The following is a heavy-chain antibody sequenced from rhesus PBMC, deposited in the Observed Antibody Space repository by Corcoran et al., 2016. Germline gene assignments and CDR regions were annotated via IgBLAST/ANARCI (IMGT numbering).Heavy chain of an antibody. D-gene: IGHD6S26*01. Sequence: QVQLQESGPGLVKPSETLSLTCAVSGYSISSGYGWSWIRQTPGKGLEWIGYFGGSLGNNHSNPSLKRRVTISKDPSKTQFSLTLSSVTAADTAVYYCARGTAAGRGYYWGQGVLVTVSS. J-gene: IGHJ4*01. CDR3: ARGTAAGRGYY. CDR2: FGGSLGNN. CDR1: GYSISSGYG. V-gene: IGHV4-127*01.